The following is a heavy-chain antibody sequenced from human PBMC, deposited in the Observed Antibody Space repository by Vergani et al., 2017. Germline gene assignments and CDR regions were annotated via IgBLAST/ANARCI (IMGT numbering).Heavy chain of an antibody. CDR3: ARGARAAAGTEFDY. Sequence: QLQLQESGPGLVKPSETLSLTCTVSGGSISSSSYYWGWIRQPPGKGLEWIGSIYYSGSTYYNPSLKSRVTISVDTSKNKFSLKLSSVTAADTAVYYCARGARAAAGTEFDYWGQGTLVTVSS. D-gene: IGHD6-13*01. J-gene: IGHJ4*02. CDR2: IYYSGST. V-gene: IGHV4-39*01. CDR1: GGSISSSSYY.